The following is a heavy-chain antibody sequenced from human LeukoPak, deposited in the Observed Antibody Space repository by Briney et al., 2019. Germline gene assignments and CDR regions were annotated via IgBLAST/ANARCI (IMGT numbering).Heavy chain of an antibody. V-gene: IGHV3-23*01. J-gene: IGHJ4*02. CDR3: AKDLSTIFGVVTPGGY. CDR1: GFTFSSYA. CDR2: ISGSGGST. D-gene: IGHD3-3*01. Sequence: PGGSLRLSCAASGFTFSSYAMSWVRQAPGKGLEWVSAISGSGGSTYYADSVRGRFTISRDNSKNTLYLQMNSLRAEDTAVYYCAKDLSTIFGVVTPGGYWGQGTLVTVSS.